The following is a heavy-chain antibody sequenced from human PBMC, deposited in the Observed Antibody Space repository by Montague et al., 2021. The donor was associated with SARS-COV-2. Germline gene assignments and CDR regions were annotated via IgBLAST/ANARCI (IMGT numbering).Heavy chain of an antibody. D-gene: IGHD4-23*01. CDR2: IYQGAST. CDR1: GDSIMTTDC. Sequence: SETLSLTCAVSGDSIMTTDCWSWVRQPPGKGLEWIGEIYQGASTNYNPSPKSRVTMSVARTKNQVSLELYSVTAADTALYYCVRAGGFHNRPPVWGQGALVIVSS. CDR3: VRAGGFHNRPPV. V-gene: IGHV4-4*02. J-gene: IGHJ4*02.